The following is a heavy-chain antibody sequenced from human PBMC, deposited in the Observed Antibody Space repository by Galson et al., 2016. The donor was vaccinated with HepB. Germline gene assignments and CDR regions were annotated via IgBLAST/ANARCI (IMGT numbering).Heavy chain of an antibody. V-gene: IGHV3-23*01. CDR1: GFTFSSYA. Sequence: SLRLSCAASGFTFSSYAMNWVRQAPGKGPEWVSSITGGGGGTYYANSVKGRFTVSRDNSKNTLYLQMNSLSVEDTAVYYCAKDSGSGWYGDYLDYWGQGTLVTVAS. D-gene: IGHD6-19*01. J-gene: IGHJ4*02. CDR3: AKDSGSGWYGDYLDY. CDR2: ITGGGGGT.